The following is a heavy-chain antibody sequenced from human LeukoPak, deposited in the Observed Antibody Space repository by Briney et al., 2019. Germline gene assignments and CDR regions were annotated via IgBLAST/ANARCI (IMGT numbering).Heavy chain of an antibody. Sequence: SGGSLRLSCAASGFTFSSYGMHWVRQAPGKGLEWVAFIRYDGSNKYYADSVKGRFTISRDNSKNTLYLQMNSLRAEDTAVYYCAKDVLGYSSGRDWFDPWGQGTLVTVSS. CDR1: GFTFSSYG. V-gene: IGHV3-30*02. D-gene: IGHD6-19*01. CDR2: IRYDGSNK. CDR3: AKDVLGYSSGRDWFDP. J-gene: IGHJ5*02.